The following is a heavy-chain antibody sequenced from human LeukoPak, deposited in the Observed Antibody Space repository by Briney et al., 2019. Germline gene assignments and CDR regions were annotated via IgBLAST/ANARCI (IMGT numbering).Heavy chain of an antibody. CDR2: IRYDGSNK. Sequence: GGSLRLSCAASGFTFSSYGMHWVRQAPGKGLEWVAFIRYDGSNKYYADSVKGRFTISRDNSKNTLYLQMNSLRAEDTAVYYCAKEDVVVSYYYYMDVWGKGTTVTVSS. J-gene: IGHJ6*03. V-gene: IGHV3-30*02. CDR3: AKEDVVVSYYYYMDV. CDR1: GFTFSSYG. D-gene: IGHD2-21*01.